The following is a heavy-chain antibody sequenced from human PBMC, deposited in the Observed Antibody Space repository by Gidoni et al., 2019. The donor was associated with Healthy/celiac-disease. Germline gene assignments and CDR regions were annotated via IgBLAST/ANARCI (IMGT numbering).Heavy chain of an antibody. J-gene: IGHJ4*02. Sequence: EVQLLESGGGLVQPGGSLRLYCAASGFPFSSYAMSWVSKAPGKGQEWVSAISGSGGSTYYADSVKGRFTISRDNSKNTLYLQMNSLRAEDTAVYYCAKSPTVVTPFDYWGQGTLVTVSS. CDR3: AKSPTVVTPFDY. V-gene: IGHV3-23*01. D-gene: IGHD4-17*01. CDR2: ISGSGGST. CDR1: GFPFSSYA.